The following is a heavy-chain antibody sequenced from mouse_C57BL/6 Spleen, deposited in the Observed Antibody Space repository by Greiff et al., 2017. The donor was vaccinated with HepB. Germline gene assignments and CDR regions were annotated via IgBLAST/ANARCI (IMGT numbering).Heavy chain of an antibody. D-gene: IGHD2-5*01. Sequence: QVQLQQPGAELVKPGASVKLSCKASGYTFTSYWMHWVKQRPGQGLEWIGMIHPNSGSTNYNEKFKSKATLTVDKSSSTAYMQLSSLTSEDSAVYYCARGAYYSNYDAMDYWGQGTSVTVSS. CDR3: ARGAYYSNYDAMDY. CDR1: GYTFTSYW. V-gene: IGHV1-64*01. J-gene: IGHJ4*01. CDR2: IHPNSGST.